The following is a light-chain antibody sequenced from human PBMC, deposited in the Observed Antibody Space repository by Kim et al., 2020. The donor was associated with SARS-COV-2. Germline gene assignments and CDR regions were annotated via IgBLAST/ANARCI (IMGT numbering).Light chain of an antibody. Sequence: QAVLTQPPSASGTPGQRVTISCSGSNSNIGSSYVYWYQQVPGTAPKLLIFKNNQRPSGVPDRFSGSKSGTSASLAISGLRSEDEADYYCAAWDDSLTGRLFGGGTQLTVL. CDR2: KNN. J-gene: IGLJ3*02. V-gene: IGLV1-47*01. CDR1: NSNIGSSY. CDR3: AAWDDSLTGRL.